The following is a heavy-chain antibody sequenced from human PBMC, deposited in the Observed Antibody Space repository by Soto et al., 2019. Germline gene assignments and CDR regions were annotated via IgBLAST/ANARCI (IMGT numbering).Heavy chain of an antibody. CDR2: IRGSGGNT. CDR3: AVCLSRYSDYFDY. D-gene: IGHD3-22*01. CDR1: GFTFSSYA. Sequence: GGSLRLSCAASGFTFSSYAMNWVRQAPGKGLEWVSAIRGSGGNTYYADSVKGRFTISRDNSKNTLYLQMNSLRAEDTAVYYCAVCLSRYSDYFDYWGQGTLVTVSS. V-gene: IGHV3-23*01. J-gene: IGHJ4*02.